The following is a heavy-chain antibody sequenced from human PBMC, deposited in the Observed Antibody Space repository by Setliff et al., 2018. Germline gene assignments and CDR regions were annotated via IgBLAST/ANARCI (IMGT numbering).Heavy chain of an antibody. J-gene: IGHJ5*02. Sequence: SETLSLTCTVSGDSISSGIYHWSWIRQSAGKGLEWIGRIYVSTGSTNYSPSLKSRVSISVDRSKNQFSLNLTSVTAADTAVYYCARAGFELGQYNWFDPWGQGTLVTSPQ. CDR3: ARAGFELGQYNWFDP. D-gene: IGHD3-3*02. V-gene: IGHV4-61*02. CDR2: IYVSTGST. CDR1: GDSISSGIYH.